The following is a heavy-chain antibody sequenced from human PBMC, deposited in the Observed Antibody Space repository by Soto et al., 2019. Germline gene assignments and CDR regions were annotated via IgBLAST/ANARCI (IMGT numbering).Heavy chain of an antibody. Sequence: SEPLSLTCTVSGGSISSYYWSWIRQPPGKGLEWIGYIYYSGSTNYNPSLKSRVTISVDTSKNQFSLKLSSVTAADTAVYYCARYYGVVVPAAYWFDPWGQGTLVTVSS. CDR3: ARYYGVVVPAAYWFDP. J-gene: IGHJ5*02. V-gene: IGHV4-59*01. CDR2: IYYSGST. D-gene: IGHD2-2*01. CDR1: GGSISSYY.